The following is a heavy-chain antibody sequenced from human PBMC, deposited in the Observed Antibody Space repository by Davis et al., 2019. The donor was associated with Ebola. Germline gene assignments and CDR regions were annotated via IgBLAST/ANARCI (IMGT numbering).Heavy chain of an antibody. CDR1: GGSFSSYY. CDR3: ARAPSSFYYYDSSGFDY. J-gene: IGHJ4*02. V-gene: IGHV4-30-4*01. Sequence: SETLSLTCAVYGGSFSSYYWSWIRQPPGKGLEWIGYIYYSGSTYYNPSLKSRVTISVDTSKNQFSLKLSSVTAADTAVYYCARAPSSFYYYDSSGFDYWGQGTLVTVSS. CDR2: IYYSGST. D-gene: IGHD3-22*01.